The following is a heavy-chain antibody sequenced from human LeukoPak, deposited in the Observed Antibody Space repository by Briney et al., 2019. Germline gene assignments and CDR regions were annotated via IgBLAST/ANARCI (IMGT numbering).Heavy chain of an antibody. CDR1: GYTFSAYH. J-gene: IGHJ5*02. CDR3: ARGDKKENLSGPSGYFDP. V-gene: IGHV1-2*02. Sequence: ASVKVSCKASGYTFSAYHIHWVRPAPGQGLEWMGWINPNSGGTNFAPKFHGRVSMTRDTSLNTAYMELSSLRSDDTAVYYCARGDKKENLSGPSGYFDPWGQGSLVTVSS. CDR2: INPNSGGT. D-gene: IGHD3-10*01.